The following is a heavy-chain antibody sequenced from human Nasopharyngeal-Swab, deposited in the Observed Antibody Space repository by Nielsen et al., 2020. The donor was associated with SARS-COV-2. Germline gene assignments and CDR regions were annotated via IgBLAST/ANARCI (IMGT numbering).Heavy chain of an antibody. D-gene: IGHD1-26*01. CDR2: ISAYNGNT. CDR3: ARVGGSNYYYYYMDV. CDR1: GYTFTSYG. V-gene: IGHV1-18*01. J-gene: IGHJ6*03. Sequence: ASMKVSCKASGYTFTSYGISWVRQAPGQGLEWMGWISAYNGNTNYAQKLQGRVTMTTDTSTSTAYMELRSLRSDDTAVYYCARVGGSNYYYYYMDVWGKGTTVTVSS.